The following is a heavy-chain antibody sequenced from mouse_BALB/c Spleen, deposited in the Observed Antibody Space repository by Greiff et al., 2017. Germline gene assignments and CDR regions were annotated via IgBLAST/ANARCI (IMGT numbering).Heavy chain of an antibody. V-gene: IGHV5-12-2*01. J-gene: IGHJ3*01. Sequence: EVMLVESGGGLVQPGVSLKLSCAASGFTFSSYTMSWVRQTPEKRLEWVAYISNGGGSTYYPDTVKGRFTISRDNAKNTLYLQMSSLKSEDTAMYYCARQLDSSRFLFAYWGQGTLVTVSA. CDR2: ISNGGGST. D-gene: IGHD3-2*02. CDR1: GFTFSSYT. CDR3: ARQLDSSRFLFAY.